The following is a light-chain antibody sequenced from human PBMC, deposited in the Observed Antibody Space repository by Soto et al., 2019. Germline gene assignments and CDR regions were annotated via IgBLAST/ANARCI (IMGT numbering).Light chain of an antibody. V-gene: IGKV3-20*01. Sequence: EIVLTQSPGTLSLSPGERATLSCRASQIVSTTYLAWYQQKPGQAPRLLIYGSSSRAPGIPDRFSGSGSGTDCTLTISRLEPEDFAVYYWQQYGSSPMYTFGQGTKLEIK. CDR1: QIVSTTY. CDR2: GSS. CDR3: QQYGSSPMYT. J-gene: IGKJ2*01.